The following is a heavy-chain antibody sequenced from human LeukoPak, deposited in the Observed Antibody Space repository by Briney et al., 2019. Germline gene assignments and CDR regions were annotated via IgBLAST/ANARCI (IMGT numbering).Heavy chain of an antibody. V-gene: IGHV1-69*02. CDR1: GGTFSSYT. Sequence: SVKVSCKASGGTFSSYTISWVRQAPGQGLEWMGRIIPILGIANYAQKFQGRVTITADKSTSTAYMELSSLRSEDTAVYYCARGGSTSWNEAIYWFDPWGQGTLVTVSS. D-gene: IGHD2-2*01. J-gene: IGHJ5*02. CDR3: ARGGSTSWNEAIYWFDP. CDR2: IIPILGIA.